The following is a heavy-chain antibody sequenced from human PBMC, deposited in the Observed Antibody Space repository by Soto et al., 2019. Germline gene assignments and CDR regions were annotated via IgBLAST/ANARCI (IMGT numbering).Heavy chain of an antibody. CDR3: ASGTTLETGNY. V-gene: IGHV1-18*01. D-gene: IGHD4-17*01. CDR1: GYTFTSYG. Sequence: QVQMVQTGAEVKKPGASVKGSCKASGYTFTSYGFSWVRKAPGQGLEWMGWISAYNGNTNYAQKLPGRVTMTTDTSTSTAYMELRNLRSDDTDVYYFASGTTLETGNYWGHGTLVTV. J-gene: IGHJ4*01. CDR2: ISAYNGNT.